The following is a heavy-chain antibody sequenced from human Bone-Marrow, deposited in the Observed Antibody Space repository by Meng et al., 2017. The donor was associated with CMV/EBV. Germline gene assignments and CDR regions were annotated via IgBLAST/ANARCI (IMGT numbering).Heavy chain of an antibody. CDR2: INPNSGGT. CDR1: GYTFTGYY. J-gene: IGHJ6*02. Sequence: ASVKVSCKASGYTFTGYYMHWVRQAPGQGLEWMGWINPNSGGTNYAQKFQGRVTMTRDTSISTAYMELSRLRSDDTAVYYCARVPSWVGATTDYGMDVWAKEPRSPSP. CDR3: ARVPSWVGATTDYGMDV. D-gene: IGHD1-26*01. V-gene: IGHV1-2*02.